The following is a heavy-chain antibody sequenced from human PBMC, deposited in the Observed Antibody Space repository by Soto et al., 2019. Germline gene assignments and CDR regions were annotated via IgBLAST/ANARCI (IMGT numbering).Heavy chain of an antibody. D-gene: IGHD1-26*01. J-gene: IGHJ1*01. CDR3: ASYSERYSSSGYFQH. CDR1: GFTVSSNY. V-gene: IGHV3-53*02. CDR2: FNSGGSR. Sequence: EVQLVETGGGLIQPGGSLRLSCAASGFTVSSNYMSWVRQAPGKGLEWVSVFNSGGSRYYADSVKGRFTISRDNSKNTVYLQMNSLRAEDTAVYYCASYSERYSSSGYFQHWGRGTLVAVSS.